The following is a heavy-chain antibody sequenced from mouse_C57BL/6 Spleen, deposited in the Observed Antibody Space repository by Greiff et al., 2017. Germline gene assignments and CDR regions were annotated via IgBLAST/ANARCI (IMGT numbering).Heavy chain of an antibody. Sequence: VQLQQSGAELARPGASVKMSCTASGYTFTSYTMHWVKQRPGQGLEWIGYINPSSGYTKYNQKFKDKATLTADKSSSTAYMQLSSLTSEDSAVYYCAREFITTSFGMDYWGQGTSVTVSS. J-gene: IGHJ4*01. D-gene: IGHD1-1*01. CDR2: INPSSGYT. CDR1: GYTFTSYT. CDR3: AREFITTSFGMDY. V-gene: IGHV1-4*01.